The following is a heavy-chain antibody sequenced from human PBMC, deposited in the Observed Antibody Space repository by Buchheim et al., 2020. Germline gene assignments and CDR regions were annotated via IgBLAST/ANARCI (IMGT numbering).Heavy chain of an antibody. CDR3: AKDLSYRLSSGSVFDY. CDR2: ISYDGSNK. CDR1: GFTFSSYG. V-gene: IGHV3-30*18. J-gene: IGHJ4*02. Sequence: QVQLVESGGGVVQPGRSLRLSCAASGFTFSSYGMHWVRQAPGKGLEWVAVISYDGSNKYYADSVKGRFTISRDNSKNTLYLQMNSLRAEDTAVYYCAKDLSYRLSSGSVFDYWGQGTL. D-gene: IGHD3-16*02.